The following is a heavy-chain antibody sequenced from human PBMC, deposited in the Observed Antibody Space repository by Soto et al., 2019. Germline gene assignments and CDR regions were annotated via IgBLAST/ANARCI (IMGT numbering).Heavy chain of an antibody. Sequence: ASVKVSCKASGGTFSSYTISWVRQAPGQGLEWMGRIIPILGIANYAQKFQGRVTITADKSTSTAYMELSSLRSEDTAVYYCATSPIIMNVAANTFDIWGHGTMVTVSS. V-gene: IGHV1-69*02. CDR3: ATSPIIMNVAANTFDI. D-gene: IGHD3-16*01. J-gene: IGHJ3*02. CDR1: GGTFSSYT. CDR2: IIPILGIA.